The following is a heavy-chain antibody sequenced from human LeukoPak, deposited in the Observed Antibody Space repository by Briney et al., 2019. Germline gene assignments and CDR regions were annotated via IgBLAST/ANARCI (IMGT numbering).Heavy chain of an antibody. V-gene: IGHV4-34*01. D-gene: IGHD3-9*01. CDR1: GGSFSGYY. J-gene: IGHJ4*02. CDR3: ARFTTGYYILDY. Sequence: SETLSLTCAVYGGSFSGYYWSCIRQPPGKGLEWIGEINHSGSTNYNPSLKSRVTISVDTSKNQFSLKLSSVTAADTAVYYCARFTTGYYILDYWGQGTLVTVSS. CDR2: INHSGST.